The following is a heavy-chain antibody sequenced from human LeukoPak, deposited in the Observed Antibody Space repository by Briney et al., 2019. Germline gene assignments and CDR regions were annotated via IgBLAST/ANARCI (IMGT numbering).Heavy chain of an antibody. V-gene: IGHV4-39*01. D-gene: IGHD6-19*01. CDR2: IYYTGST. J-gene: IGHJ1*01. CDR1: GGSISSSSYY. CDR3: ARRIAVAGTGYFQH. Sequence: SETLSLTCTVSGGSISSSSYYRGWIRQPPGKELEWIGSIYYTGSTYYNSSLKSRVTISVDTSKNQFSLKLRSVTAADTAVYYCARRIAVAGTGYFQHWGQGTLVTVSS.